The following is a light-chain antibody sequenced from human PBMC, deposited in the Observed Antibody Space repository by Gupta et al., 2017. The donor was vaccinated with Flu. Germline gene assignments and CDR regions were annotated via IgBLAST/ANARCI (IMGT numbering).Light chain of an antibody. CDR3: QQLKTYPWT. CDR2: APS. V-gene: IGKV1-9*01. Sequence: GIRTSLACYQQKLRKAPKLLIYAPSTSHTGVPSRFSGSGSGTEFTLTISSLQSEDFATYHCQQLKTYPWTFGQGTKVEIK. CDR1: GIRTS. J-gene: IGKJ1*01.